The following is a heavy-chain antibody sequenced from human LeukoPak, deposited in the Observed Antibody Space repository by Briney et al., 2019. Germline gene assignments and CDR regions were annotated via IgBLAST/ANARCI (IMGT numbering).Heavy chain of an antibody. V-gene: IGHV3-23*01. J-gene: IGHJ4*02. D-gene: IGHD2-15*01. Sequence: GGSLRLSCAASGFTFSTTAMSWVRQAPGKGLEWVSAISQSGDGTFYADSVKGRFAISRDNSKNMLYLQMNNLRADDTAVYYYANHLEYCSTGSCSYFDYWGQGTLVTVSS. CDR1: GFTFSTTA. CDR2: ISQSGDGT. CDR3: ANHLEYCSTGSCSYFDY.